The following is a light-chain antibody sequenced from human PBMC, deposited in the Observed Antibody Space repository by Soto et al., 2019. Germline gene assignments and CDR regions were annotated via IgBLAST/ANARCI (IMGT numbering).Light chain of an antibody. CDR2: AAS. V-gene: IGKV1-39*01. CDR1: QNIDNF. J-gene: IGKJ1*01. Sequence: DIQMTQSPSSLSASVGDRVTITCRASQNIDNFLNWYQQKPGKAPNVLIYAASSLQSGVPSRFSGSGSGTDFTLTITSLQPEDFATYYCQQSYSLPWTFGQGTNVEI. CDR3: QQSYSLPWT.